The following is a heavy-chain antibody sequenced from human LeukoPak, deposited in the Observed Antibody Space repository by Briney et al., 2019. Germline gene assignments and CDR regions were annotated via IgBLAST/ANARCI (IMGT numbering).Heavy chain of an antibody. Sequence: SETLSLTCTVSGGSISSSSHFWGWIRQPPGKGLEWIGSIFYSGSTYYNPSLKSRVTISVDTSKDQFSLKLTSVTATDTAVYYCASRARRYYFDYWGQGTLVTVSS. J-gene: IGHJ4*02. CDR3: ASRARRYYFDY. CDR2: IFYSGST. CDR1: GGSISSSSHF. V-gene: IGHV4-39*01.